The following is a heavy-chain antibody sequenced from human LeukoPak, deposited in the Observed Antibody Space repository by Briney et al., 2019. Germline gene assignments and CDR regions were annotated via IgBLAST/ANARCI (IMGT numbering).Heavy chain of an antibody. CDR2: ISGSGGST. J-gene: IGHJ4*02. V-gene: IGHV3-23*01. CDR1: GFTFSSYS. CDR3: AKVADSGSYPYYFDY. D-gene: IGHD1-26*01. Sequence: PGGSLRLSCAASGFTFSSYSMNWVRQAPGKGLEWVSAISGSGGSTYYADSVKGRFTISRDNSKNTLYLQMNSLRAEDTAVYYCAKVADSGSYPYYFDYWGQGTLVTVSS.